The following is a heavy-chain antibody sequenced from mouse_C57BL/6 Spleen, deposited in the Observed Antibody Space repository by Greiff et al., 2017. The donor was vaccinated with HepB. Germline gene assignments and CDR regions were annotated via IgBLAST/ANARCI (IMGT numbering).Heavy chain of an antibody. D-gene: IGHD2-2*01. V-gene: IGHV1-7*01. Sequence: VKLMESGAELAKPGASVKLSCKASGYTFTSYWMHWVKQRPGQGLEWIGYINPSSGYTKYNQKFKDKATLTADKSSSTAYMQLSSLTYEDSAVYYCARMVTTTAGAMDYWGQGTSVTVSS. CDR1: GYTFTSYW. J-gene: IGHJ4*01. CDR3: ARMVTTTAGAMDY. CDR2: INPSSGYT.